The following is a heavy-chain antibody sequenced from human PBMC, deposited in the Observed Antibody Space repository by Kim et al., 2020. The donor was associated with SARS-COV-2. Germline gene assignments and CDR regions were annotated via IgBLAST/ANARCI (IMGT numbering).Heavy chain of an antibody. CDR1: GFTFSSYA. D-gene: IGHD3-3*01. Sequence: GGSLRLSCAASGFTFSSYAMHWVRQAPGKGLEWVAVISYDGSNKYYADSVKGRFTISRDNSKNTLYLQMNSLRAEDTAVYYCARDHFLGGSFYDFWSGYYGYWGQGTLVTVSS. CDR3: ARDHFLGGSFYDFWSGYYGY. J-gene: IGHJ4*02. CDR2: ISYDGSNK. V-gene: IGHV3-30-3*01.